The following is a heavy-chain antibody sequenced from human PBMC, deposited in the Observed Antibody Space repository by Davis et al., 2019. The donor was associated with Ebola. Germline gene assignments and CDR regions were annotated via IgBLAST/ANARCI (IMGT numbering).Heavy chain of an antibody. CDR2: INGDGSTT. CDR3: ARVPGGCSSTSCSRTYFYYYMDV. Sequence: PGGSLRLSCAASGFTFSTFWMHWVRQAPGKGLVWVSRINGDGSTTSYADSVKGRFTISRDNAKNSLYLQMNSLRAEDTAVYYCARVPGGCSSTSCSRTYFYYYMDVWGKGTTVTVSS. CDR1: GFTFSTFW. V-gene: IGHV3-74*01. D-gene: IGHD2-2*01. J-gene: IGHJ6*03.